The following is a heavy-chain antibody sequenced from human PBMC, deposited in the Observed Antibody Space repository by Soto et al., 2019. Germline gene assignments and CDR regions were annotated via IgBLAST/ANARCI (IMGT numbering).Heavy chain of an antibody. CDR3: AKETYSSSSGMDV. CDR2: ISYDGSNK. Sequence: PGGSLRLSCAASGFTFSSYGMHWVRQAPGKGLEWVAVISYDGSNKYYADSVKGRFTISRDNSKNTLYLQMNSLRAEDTAVYYCAKETYSSSSGMDVWGQGTTVTVSS. CDR1: GFTFSSYG. V-gene: IGHV3-30*18. J-gene: IGHJ6*02. D-gene: IGHD6-6*01.